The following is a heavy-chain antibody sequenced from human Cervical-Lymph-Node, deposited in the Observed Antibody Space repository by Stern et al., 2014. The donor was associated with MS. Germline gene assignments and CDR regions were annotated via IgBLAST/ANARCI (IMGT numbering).Heavy chain of an antibody. D-gene: IGHD3-3*01. J-gene: IGHJ6*02. CDR3: ARMVSDFWRYGMDV. CDR2: INAGNGHT. V-gene: IGHV1-3*01. Sequence: QVQLMQSGAEVKKPGASVKVSCKASGYTFSTYAMHWVRQAPGQRLEWMGWINAGNGHTKYSQKFQGRVTITRDTSASTAYMELSSLRSEDTAVYYCARMVSDFWRYGMDVWGQGTTVTVSS. CDR1: GYTFSTYA.